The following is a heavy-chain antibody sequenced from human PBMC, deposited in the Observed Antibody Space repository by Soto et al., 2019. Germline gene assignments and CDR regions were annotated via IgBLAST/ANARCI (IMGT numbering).Heavy chain of an antibody. CDR1: GFTVSSDY. D-gene: IGHD4-17*01. V-gene: IGHV3-53*01. CDR2: IYTGGST. Sequence: EVQLVESGGGLSQPGGSLRLSCAASGFTVSSDYMSWVRQAPGKGLEWVSVIYTGGSTYYADSVKGRFTFSRDNSKNTLYFQMNSLRAEDTAVYYCARAYGGNPVLFDPWGQGTLVTVSS. J-gene: IGHJ5*02. CDR3: ARAYGGNPVLFDP.